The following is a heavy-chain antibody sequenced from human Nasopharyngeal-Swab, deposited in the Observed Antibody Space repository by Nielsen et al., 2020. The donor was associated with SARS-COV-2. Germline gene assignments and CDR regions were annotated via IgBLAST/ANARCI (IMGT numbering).Heavy chain of an antibody. D-gene: IGHD2-15*01. CDR3: AKSSGGSPRRAFDI. Sequence: GGSLRLSCAASGFTFSSYWMSGVRQAPGKGLEWVAVISYDGSNKYYADSVKGRFTISRDNSKNTLYLQMNSLRAEDTAVYYCAKSSGGSPRRAFDIWGQGTMVTVSS. CDR2: ISYDGSNK. CDR1: GFTFSSYW. J-gene: IGHJ3*02. V-gene: IGHV3-30*18.